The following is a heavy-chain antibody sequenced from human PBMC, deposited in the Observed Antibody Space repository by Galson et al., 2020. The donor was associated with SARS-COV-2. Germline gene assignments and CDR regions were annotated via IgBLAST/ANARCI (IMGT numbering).Heavy chain of an antibody. J-gene: IGHJ3*02. CDR3: ARDGTAMVTNGFDI. CDR2: PNPNSGGT. D-gene: IGHD5-18*01. CDR1: GYISTGYY. V-gene: IGHV1-2*02. Sequence: ASVKVSCKASGYISTGYYMHWVRQAPGQGREWMRWPNPNSGGTNYAKKFQGRVTMTRHTSISIAYMELSRLRSDDTAVYYCARDGTAMVTNGFDIWGQGTMVTVSS.